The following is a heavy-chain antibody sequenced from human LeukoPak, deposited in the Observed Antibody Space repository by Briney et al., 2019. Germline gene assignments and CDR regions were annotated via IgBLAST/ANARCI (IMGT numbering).Heavy chain of an antibody. Sequence: SETLSLTCTVSGGSISSSSHYWGWIRQPPGKGLEWIGSIGPIYYSESTYYNSSLKSRVTISVDTSKNQVSLKLNSVTAADSAMYYCAKSGGYGLIDYWGQGTLVTVSS. V-gene: IGHV4-39*01. CDR2: IGPIYYSEST. J-gene: IGHJ4*01. CDR1: GGSISSSSHY. CDR3: AKSGGYGLIDY. D-gene: IGHD1-26*01.